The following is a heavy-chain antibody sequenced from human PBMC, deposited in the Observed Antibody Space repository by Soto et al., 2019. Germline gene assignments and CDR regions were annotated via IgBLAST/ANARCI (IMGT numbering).Heavy chain of an antibody. CDR3: ATLSSGSLYHHYGRDV. CDR2: ISSRGSVI. J-gene: IGHJ6*02. CDR1: GFTFSNYS. Sequence: GGSLRLSCAVSGFTFSNYSINWVRQAPGKGLEWVSYISSRGSVIYYADSARGRFTISRDNAKNSLYLQMDSLRADDTAIYYCATLSSGSLYHHYGRDVWGQGTTVTVSS. V-gene: IGHV3-48*04. D-gene: IGHD1-26*01.